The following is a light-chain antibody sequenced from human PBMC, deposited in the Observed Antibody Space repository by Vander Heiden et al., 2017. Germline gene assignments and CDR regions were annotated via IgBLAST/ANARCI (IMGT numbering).Light chain of an antibody. J-gene: IGLJ3*02. CDR2: ATN. V-gene: IGLV7-43*01. CDR3: LLQRGGAWV. Sequence: QTVATQAPSLTVSPGETVTLTCASSTGAVTSPYYPNWFQQKPGQVPRALIFATNNNPAWTPARFSGSLVGGKAALTLSGVRPEDEADYYCLLQRGGAWVFGGGTKLTVL. CDR1: TGAVTSPYY.